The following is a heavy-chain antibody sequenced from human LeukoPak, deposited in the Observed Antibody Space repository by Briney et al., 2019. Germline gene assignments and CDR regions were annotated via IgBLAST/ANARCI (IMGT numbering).Heavy chain of an antibody. Sequence: SETLSLTCTVSGFSISSYYWSWIRQPPGKGLEWIGYIYYSGSTNYNPSLKSRVNISVDTSQIQFSMKMSSVTAEDKAVYYCARGTYVEYSSSSQYYYYYGMDVWGQGTTVTVSS. CDR1: GFSISSYY. CDR2: IYYSGST. D-gene: IGHD6-6*01. CDR3: ARGTYVEYSSSSQYYYYYGMDV. J-gene: IGHJ6*02. V-gene: IGHV4-59*01.